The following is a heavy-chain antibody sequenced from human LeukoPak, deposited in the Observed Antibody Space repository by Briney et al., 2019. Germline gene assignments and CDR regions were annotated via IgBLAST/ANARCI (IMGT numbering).Heavy chain of an antibody. D-gene: IGHD3-9*01. Sequence: SETLSLTCTVSGGFINSYYWSWIRQPAGKGLEWIGRVYTSGITNYNPSLMSRITMSVDTSKNQFSLKLTSVTAADTAVYYCARHNGFDRGYYYYMDVWGKGTTVTVSS. CDR3: ARHNGFDRGYYYYMDV. CDR2: VYTSGIT. CDR1: GGFINSYY. J-gene: IGHJ6*03. V-gene: IGHV4-4*07.